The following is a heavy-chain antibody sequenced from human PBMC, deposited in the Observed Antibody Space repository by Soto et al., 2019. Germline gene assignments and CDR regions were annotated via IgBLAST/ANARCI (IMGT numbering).Heavy chain of an antibody. J-gene: IGHJ6*02. Sequence: PSETLSLTCTVSGGSISSGDYYWIWIRQPPGKVLEWIGYIYYSGSTYYNPSLKSRVTISVDTSKNQFSLKLSSVTAADTAVYYCARASSIAARFYYYYYGMDVWGQGTTVTVSS. D-gene: IGHD6-6*01. V-gene: IGHV4-30-4*01. CDR3: ARASSIAARFYYYYYGMDV. CDR2: IYYSGST. CDR1: GGSISSGDYY.